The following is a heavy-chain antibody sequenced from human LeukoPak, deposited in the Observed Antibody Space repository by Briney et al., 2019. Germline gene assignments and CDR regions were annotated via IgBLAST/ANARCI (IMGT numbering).Heavy chain of an antibody. CDR2: ISSSSSYI. Sequence: PGGSLRLSCAASGFTFSSYSMNWVRQAPGKGLEWVSSISSSSSYIYYADSVKGRFTISRDNAKNSLYLQMNSLRAEDTAVYYCAREESSSWYGPAFDYWGQGTLVTVSS. CDR1: GFTFSSYS. J-gene: IGHJ4*02. V-gene: IGHV3-21*01. D-gene: IGHD6-13*01. CDR3: AREESSSWYGPAFDY.